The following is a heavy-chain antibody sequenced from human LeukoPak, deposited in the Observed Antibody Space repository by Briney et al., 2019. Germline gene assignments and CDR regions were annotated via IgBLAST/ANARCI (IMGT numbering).Heavy chain of an antibody. CDR1: GGSISIYY. CDR2: IYTSGST. J-gene: IGHJ5*02. Sequence: PSETLSLTCTVSGGSISIYYWSWIRQPAGKGLEWIGRIYTSGSTNYNPSLKSRVTMSVDTSKNQFSLKLSSVTAADTAVYYCARDPCLGYCSSTSHNWFDPWGQGTLVTVSS. D-gene: IGHD2-2*01. CDR3: ARDPCLGYCSSTSHNWFDP. V-gene: IGHV4-4*07.